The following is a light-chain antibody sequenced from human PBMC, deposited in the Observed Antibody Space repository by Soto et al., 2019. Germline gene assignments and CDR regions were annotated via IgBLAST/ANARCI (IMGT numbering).Light chain of an antibody. Sequence: EIVLTQSPGTLSLSPGERATLSCRASQSVSSSYFAWYQQKPGPAPRLLIYGASSRATRIPDRFSGSGSGTDFPLTISRLEPEDFAVYYCQQYGSSPWTFGQGNKVEIK. CDR1: QSVSSSY. CDR3: QQYGSSPWT. CDR2: GAS. V-gene: IGKV3-20*01. J-gene: IGKJ1*01.